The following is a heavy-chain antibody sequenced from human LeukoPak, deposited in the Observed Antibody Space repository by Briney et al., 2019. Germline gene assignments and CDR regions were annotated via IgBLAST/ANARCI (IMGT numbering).Heavy chain of an antibody. J-gene: IGHJ6*04. V-gene: IGHV4-59*01. CDR2: IYYSGSP. D-gene: IGHD2-15*01. Sequence: SETLSLTCTVSGGSISGYYWSWIRQPPWKGLEWIGYIYYSGSPDYNPSLKSRVTISVDTSKNQFSLNLSSVTAADTAMYYCVRGLTGVVGAADVWGKGTTVTVSS. CDR1: GGSISGYY. CDR3: VRGLTGVVGAADV.